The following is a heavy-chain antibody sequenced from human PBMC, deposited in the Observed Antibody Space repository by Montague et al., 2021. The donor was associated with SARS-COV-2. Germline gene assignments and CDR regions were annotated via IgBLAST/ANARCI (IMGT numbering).Heavy chain of an antibody. Sequence: SETLSLTCTVSGASINIGTYYWTWIRQSPGKPLEWVGYIHDSGTTNYNPSLKSRVTILEDTSRNQFSLNLNSVTAADTAVYYCARGHCSGGFCDHGVAFDVWGQGTMVTVS. CDR2: IHDSGTT. CDR3: ARGHCSGGFCDHGVAFDV. D-gene: IGHD2-15*01. CDR1: GASINIGTYY. J-gene: IGHJ3*01. V-gene: IGHV4-61*01.